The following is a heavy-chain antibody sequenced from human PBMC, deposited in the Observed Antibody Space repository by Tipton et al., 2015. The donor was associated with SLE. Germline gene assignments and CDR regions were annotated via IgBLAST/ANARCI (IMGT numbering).Heavy chain of an antibody. CDR2: IYYSGST. Sequence: LRLSCTVSGGSISSGTYYWSWIRQNPQKGLEWIGYIYYSGSTYYNPSLKSRVTISVDTSKNQFSLKLSSVTAADAAVYYCARGDWVTTSYWFDFWGHGTLVTVSS. V-gene: IGHV4-30-4*08. J-gene: IGHJ5*01. CDR3: ARGDWVTTSYWFDF. D-gene: IGHD3/OR15-3a*01. CDR1: GGSISSGTYY.